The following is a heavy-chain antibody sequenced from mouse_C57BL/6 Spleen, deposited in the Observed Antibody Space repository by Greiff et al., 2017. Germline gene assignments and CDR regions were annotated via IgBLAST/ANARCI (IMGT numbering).Heavy chain of an antibody. Sequence: VQLQQPGAELVKPGASVKLSCKASGYTFTSYWMQWVKQRPGQGLEWIGEIDPSDSYTNYNQKFKGKATLTVDTSSSTAYMQLRSLTSEDAAVYYCARSSTGGNAMDYWGQGTSVTVSS. J-gene: IGHJ4*01. CDR2: IDPSDSYT. D-gene: IGHD4-1*02. CDR3: ARSSTGGNAMDY. CDR1: GYTFTSYW. V-gene: IGHV1-50*01.